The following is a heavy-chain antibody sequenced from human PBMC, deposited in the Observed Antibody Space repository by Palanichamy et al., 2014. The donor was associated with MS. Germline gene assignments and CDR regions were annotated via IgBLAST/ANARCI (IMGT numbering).Heavy chain of an antibody. J-gene: IGHJ4*02. Sequence: QVQLVESGGGVVQPGGSLRLSCAASGFTFSTYGMHWVRQAPGKGLEWVTFIQADGSNKYYADSVKGRFTISRDNSKSTLYLQMNSLRAEDTAMHYCARSYYSDSSGHYYGSHYWGQGTLVTVSS. CDR2: IQADGSNK. CDR3: ARSYYSDSSGHYYGSHY. V-gene: IGHV3-30*02. D-gene: IGHD3-22*01. CDR1: GFTFSTYG.